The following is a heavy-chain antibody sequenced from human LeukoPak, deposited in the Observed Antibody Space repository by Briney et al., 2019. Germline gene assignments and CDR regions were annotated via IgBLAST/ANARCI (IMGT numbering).Heavy chain of an antibody. CDR1: GYKFTNYW. D-gene: IGHD3-22*01. CDR2: IYPGDSGT. J-gene: IGHJ4*02. Sequence: GESLKISCKGSGYKFTNYWIGWVRQMPGKGLEWMGIIYPGDSGTRYSPSLQGQVTISADKSISTAYLQWSSLKASDTAMYYCARLSYYYDSSGYYFDYWGQGTLVTVSS. CDR3: ARLSYYYDSSGYYFDY. V-gene: IGHV5-51*01.